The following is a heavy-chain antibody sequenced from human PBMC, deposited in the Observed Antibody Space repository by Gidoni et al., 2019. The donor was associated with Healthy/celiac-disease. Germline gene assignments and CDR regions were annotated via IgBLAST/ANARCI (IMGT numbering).Heavy chain of an antibody. CDR2: ISSSSSYI. D-gene: IGHD3-10*01. V-gene: IGHV3-21*01. J-gene: IGHJ4*02. Sequence: EVQLVESGGGLVKPGGSLRLSCAASGFPFSSYSMNWVRQAPGKGLEWVSSISSSSSYIYYADSVKGRFTISRDNAKNSLYLQMNSLRAEDTAVYYCARGKLLWFGEPNDYWGQGTLVTVSS. CDR3: ARGKLLWFGEPNDY. CDR1: GFPFSSYS.